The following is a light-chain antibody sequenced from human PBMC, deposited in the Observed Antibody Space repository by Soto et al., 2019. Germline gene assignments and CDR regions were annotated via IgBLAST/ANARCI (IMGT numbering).Light chain of an antibody. J-gene: IGLJ2*01. CDR1: SSDVGGYNY. V-gene: IGLV2-14*01. CDR2: DVS. CDR3: SSYTSSSTVV. Sequence: QSVLTQPASVSGSPGQSITISCTGTSSDVGGYNYVSWYQQHPGKAPKLMIYDVSNRPSGVSNRFSGSKSGNTASLTISGLQAEDEADYYCSSYTSSSTVVFGGATPLTVL.